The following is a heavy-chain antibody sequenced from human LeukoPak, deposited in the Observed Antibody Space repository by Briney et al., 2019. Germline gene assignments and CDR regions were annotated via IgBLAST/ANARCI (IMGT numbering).Heavy chain of an antibody. CDR1: GFTFSGYI. CDR3: ARDQWLDY. V-gene: IGHV3-48*01. J-gene: IGHJ4*02. D-gene: IGHD6-19*01. CDR2: IGTSGNTI. Sequence: GGSLRLSCAASGFTFSGYIMNWVRQAPGKGLEWVSFIGTSGNTIYYADSVKGRFTVSRDNDKNSLYLQMNSLRADDTAVYYCARDQWLDYWGQGTLVTVSS.